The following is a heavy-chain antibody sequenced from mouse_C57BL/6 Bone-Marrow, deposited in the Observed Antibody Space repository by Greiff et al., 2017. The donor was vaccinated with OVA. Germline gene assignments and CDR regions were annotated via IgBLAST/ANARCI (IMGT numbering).Heavy chain of an antibody. CDR2: IWSGGST. Sequence: VMLVESGPGLVQPSQSLSITCTVSGFSLTSYGVHWVRQSPGKGLEWLGVIWSGGSTDYNAAFISRLSISKDNSKSQVFFKMNSLQADDTAIYYCARFSRQLRLPAWFAYWGQGTLVTVSA. CDR1: GFSLTSYG. J-gene: IGHJ3*01. D-gene: IGHD3-2*02. CDR3: ARFSRQLRLPAWFAY. V-gene: IGHV2-2*01.